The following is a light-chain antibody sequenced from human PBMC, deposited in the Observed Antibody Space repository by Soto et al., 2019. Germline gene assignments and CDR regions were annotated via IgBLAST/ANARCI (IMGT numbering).Light chain of an antibody. CDR3: QQYGSAPST. Sequence: EIVLTQSPGTLSLSPGDRATLSCRASQSVGSNYLAWYQQKPGQAPRLLIYGASNRATGIPDTFSGSGSGTDLPLPISRLEREGFAVYYWQQYGSAPSTFGGGTKVEIK. CDR2: GAS. CDR1: QSVGSNY. V-gene: IGKV3-20*01. J-gene: IGKJ4*01.